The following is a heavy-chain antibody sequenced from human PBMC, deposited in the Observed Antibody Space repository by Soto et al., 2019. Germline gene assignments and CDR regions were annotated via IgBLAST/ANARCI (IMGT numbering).Heavy chain of an antibody. CDR1: GFTFSSYA. Sequence: QVQLVESGGGVVQPGRSLRLSCAASGFTFSSYAMHWVRQAPGKGLEWVAVISYDGSNKYYTDSVKGRFTISRDNSKNTLYLQMNSLRAEDTAVYYCARTVDTAMAIDYWGQGTLVTVSS. CDR2: ISYDGSNK. D-gene: IGHD5-18*01. J-gene: IGHJ4*02. CDR3: ARTVDTAMAIDY. V-gene: IGHV3-30-3*01.